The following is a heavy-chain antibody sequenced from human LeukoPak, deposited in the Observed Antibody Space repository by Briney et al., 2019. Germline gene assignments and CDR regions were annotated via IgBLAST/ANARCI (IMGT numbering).Heavy chain of an antibody. Sequence: SETLSLTCTVSGGSVSSYYWSWIRQPPGKRLEWIGYIYSPGTTNYNPSLKSRVSFSVDTSKNQFSLNLNSVTAADTAIYYCARNQTSYDSWSGSRTGSHQAFDVWGQGRLVTVSS. CDR3: ARNQTSYDSWSGSRTGSHQAFDV. J-gene: IGHJ3*01. CDR1: GGSVSSYY. CDR2: IYSPGTT. V-gene: IGHV4-59*02. D-gene: IGHD3-3*01.